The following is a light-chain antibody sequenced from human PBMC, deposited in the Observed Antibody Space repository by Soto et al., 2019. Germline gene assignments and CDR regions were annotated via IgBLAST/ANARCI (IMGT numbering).Light chain of an antibody. J-gene: IGKJ2*01. CDR2: GAS. Sequence: EIVMTQSPATLSVSPGERATLSCRASQSVSSNLAWYQQKHGQAPRLLIYGASTRATGIPAGFSGSGSGTEFTLTISSLQSEDFAVDYCQQYNNWPPMYTVGQGTKLEIK. CDR3: QQYNNWPPMYT. V-gene: IGKV3-15*01. CDR1: QSVSSN.